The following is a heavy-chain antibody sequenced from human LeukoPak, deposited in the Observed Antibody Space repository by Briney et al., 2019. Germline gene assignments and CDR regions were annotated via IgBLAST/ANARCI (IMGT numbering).Heavy chain of an antibody. D-gene: IGHD1-1*01. CDR3: ARYRNDPYYFDY. Sequence: SETLSLTCTVSGDAISNGLYYWSWIRQPAGKGLEWIGRIYTSGSTKYNPSLKSRVTISVDTSKNQFSLKLSSVTAADTAVYYCARYRNDPYYFDYWGQGTLVTVSS. V-gene: IGHV4-61*02. CDR2: IYTSGST. CDR1: GDAISNGLYY. J-gene: IGHJ4*02.